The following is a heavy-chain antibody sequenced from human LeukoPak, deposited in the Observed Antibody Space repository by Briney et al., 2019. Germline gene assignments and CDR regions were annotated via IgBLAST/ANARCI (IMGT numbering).Heavy chain of an antibody. CDR2: IYTSGST. D-gene: IGHD3-10*01. J-gene: IGHJ3*02. CDR3: ARGLRYYGSGSRAPDAFDI. V-gene: IGHV4-4*07. CDR1: GGSISIYY. Sequence: SETLSLTCTVSGGSISIYYWSCIRQPAGKGLEWIGRIYTSGSTNYNPSLKSRVTMSVDTTKKQFCLKLSSVTAACTAVYYCARGLRYYGSGSRAPDAFDIWGQGTMVTVSS.